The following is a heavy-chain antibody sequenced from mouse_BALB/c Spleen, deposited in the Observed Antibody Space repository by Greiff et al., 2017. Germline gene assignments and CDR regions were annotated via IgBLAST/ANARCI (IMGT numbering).Heavy chain of an antibody. CDR1: GFTFSSYA. Sequence: EVQRVESGGGLVKPGGSLKLSCAASGFTFSSYAMSWVRQSPEKRLEWVAEISSGGSYTYYPDTVTGRFTISRDNAKNTLYLEMSSLRSEDTAMYYCARGSGYDVGFDYWGQGTTLTVSS. J-gene: IGHJ2*01. CDR2: ISSGGSYT. D-gene: IGHD2-2*01. CDR3: ARGSGYDVGFDY. V-gene: IGHV5-9-4*01.